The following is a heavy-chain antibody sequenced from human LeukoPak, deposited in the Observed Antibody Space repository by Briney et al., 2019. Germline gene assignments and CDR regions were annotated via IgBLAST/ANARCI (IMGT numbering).Heavy chain of an antibody. V-gene: IGHV3-23*01. CDR2: LSGSGEST. CDR3: AKVTYDYVWGSYEN. J-gene: IGHJ4*02. Sequence: GGSLRLSCVASGFTFRSYVLSWARQAPGKGLEWVSALSGSGESTYYADAVKGRFTISRDNSKNTVHLQMNGLRAEDTAVYHCAKVTYDYVWGSYENWGQGTLVTVSS. D-gene: IGHD3-16*01. CDR1: GFTFRSYV.